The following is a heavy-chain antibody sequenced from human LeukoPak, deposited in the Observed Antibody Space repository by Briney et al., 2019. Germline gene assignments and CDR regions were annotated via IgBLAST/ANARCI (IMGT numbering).Heavy chain of an antibody. V-gene: IGHV3-7*01. Sequence: PGGSLRLFCAASGFTFTTYWMGWVRHAPGKGREWVANVNQDGSDKYYMDSVKGRFTVSRDNGNNSLYLLMNSLRSEVSGVYYCARIAAAVLDQWGPGTLVTVSS. D-gene: IGHD6-13*01. CDR1: GFTFTTYW. CDR2: VNQDGSDK. CDR3: ARIAAAVLDQ. J-gene: IGHJ4*02.